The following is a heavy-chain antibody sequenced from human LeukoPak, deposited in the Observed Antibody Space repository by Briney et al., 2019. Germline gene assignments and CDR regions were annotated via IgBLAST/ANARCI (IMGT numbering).Heavy chain of an antibody. D-gene: IGHD6-13*01. CDR1: GYTCTTYA. CDR2: ISAYNGNT. Sequence: GASVKVSCKASGYTCTTYALNWVRQAPGQGLEWMGWISAYNGNTNYAQKLQGRDTMTTDTSTSTAYMELRSLRSDDTAVCYCARRREGGSSPDAFDIWGQGTMVTVSS. J-gene: IGHJ3*02. CDR3: ARRREGGSSPDAFDI. V-gene: IGHV1-18*01.